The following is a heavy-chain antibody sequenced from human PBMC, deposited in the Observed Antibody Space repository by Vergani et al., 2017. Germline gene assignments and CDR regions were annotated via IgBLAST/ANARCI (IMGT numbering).Heavy chain of an antibody. CDR1: GFTFSSYS. CDR3: ARVVNVPVGSYRYPDY. D-gene: IGHD3-16*02. V-gene: IGHV3-21*01. CDR2: ISSSSSYI. Sequence: EVQLVESGGGLVKPGGSLRLSCAASGFTFSSYSMNWVRQAPGKGLEWVSSISSSSSYIYYADSVKGRFTISRDTDKNSLYLQMNSLRAEDTAVYYCARVVNVPVGSYRYPDYWGQGTLVTVSS. J-gene: IGHJ4*02.